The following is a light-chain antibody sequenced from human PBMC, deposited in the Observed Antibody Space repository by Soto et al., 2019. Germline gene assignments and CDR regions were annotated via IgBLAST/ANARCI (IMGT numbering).Light chain of an antibody. CDR2: GAS. CDR3: QQYGSSPLT. Sequence: EIVLTQSPGTLSLSPGERATLSCRASQSVSSSYLAWYQQKPGQDPRLLIYGASSRATGIPDMFSGSGSGTDFTLTISRLEPEDFAVYYCQQYGSSPLTFGGGTKVEIK. CDR1: QSVSSSY. V-gene: IGKV3-20*01. J-gene: IGKJ4*01.